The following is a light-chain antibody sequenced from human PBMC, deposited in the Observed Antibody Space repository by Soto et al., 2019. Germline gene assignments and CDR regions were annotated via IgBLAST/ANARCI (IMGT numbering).Light chain of an antibody. CDR2: RNN. J-gene: IGLJ2*01. CDR3: AAWDDSPVV. Sequence: QSVLTQPTSASGTPGQRVTISCSGSSSNIGSNYVYWYQQLPGTAPKLLIDRNNQRPSGVPDRFSGSKSGTSASLAISGLRSGNEADYYCAAWDDSPVVFGGGTKLTVL. CDR1: SSNIGSNY. V-gene: IGLV1-47*01.